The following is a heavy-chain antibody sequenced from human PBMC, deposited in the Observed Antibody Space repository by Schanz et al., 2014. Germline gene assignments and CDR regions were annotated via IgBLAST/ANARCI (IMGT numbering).Heavy chain of an antibody. J-gene: IGHJ4*02. CDR3: ARDQSPYTNSSDVRYFDY. V-gene: IGHV1-46*01. CDR2: VNPSVRGT. CDR1: GYTFTGYY. Sequence: QVQVVQSGAEVKKPGASVKVSCKASGYTFTGYYMHWVRQAPGQGLEWMGIVNPSVRGTHFAREFQGRVTVTTDTSTSTVYMDLRSLRSDDTAVYYCARDQSPYTNSSDVRYFDYWGQGSLITVSS. D-gene: IGHD6-6*01.